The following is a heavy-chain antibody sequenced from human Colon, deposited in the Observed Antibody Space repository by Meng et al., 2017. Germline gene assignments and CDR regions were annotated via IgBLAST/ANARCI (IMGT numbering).Heavy chain of an antibody. CDR2: FFHTGRT. Sequence: QGQLRDPGHGLVKPSGPLSLPCAVSGGSISSNWWSWVRQPPGKGLEWIGEFFHTGRTNYDPSLKSRVTISVDKSNNQFSLKLTSVTAADTAVYYCARHISILGQRGFDYWGQGTLVTVSS. CDR3: ARHISILGQRGFDY. J-gene: IGHJ4*02. CDR1: GGSISSNW. V-gene: IGHV4-4*02. D-gene: IGHD3/OR15-3a*01.